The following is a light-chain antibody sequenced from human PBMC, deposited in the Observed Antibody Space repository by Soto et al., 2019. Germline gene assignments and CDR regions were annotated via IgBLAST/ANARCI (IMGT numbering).Light chain of an antibody. CDR1: SGHSSYA. V-gene: IGLV4-69*01. CDR3: ETWGTDIVV. CDR2: LNSDGSH. Sequence: QSVLTQSPSASASLGASVKLTCTLSSGHSSYAIAWHQQQPEKGPRYLMKLNSDGSHSKGDGIPDRFSGSSPGAERYLTLARLQSDDEADYYCETWGTDIVVFGRGSKVTVL. J-gene: IGLJ2*01.